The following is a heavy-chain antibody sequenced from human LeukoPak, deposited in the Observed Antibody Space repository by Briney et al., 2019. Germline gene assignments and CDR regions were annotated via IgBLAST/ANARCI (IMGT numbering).Heavy chain of an antibody. Sequence: SEALSLTCTFSDGSIRRHYWSWIRKPPAKGLERIGYFYYSGSTNYNPSLKSRVTISVDTSKNQFSLKLSSVTAADTAVFYRQRTAYEILTGGVNYYYYGMDVWGQGTTVTVSS. CDR2: FYYSGST. CDR3: QRTAYEILTGGVNYYYYGMDV. CDR1: DGSIRRHY. V-gene: IGHV4-59*11. D-gene: IGHD3-9*01. J-gene: IGHJ6*02.